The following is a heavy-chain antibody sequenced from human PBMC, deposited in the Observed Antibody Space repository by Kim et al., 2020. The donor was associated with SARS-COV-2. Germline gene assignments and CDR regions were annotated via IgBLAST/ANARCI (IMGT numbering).Heavy chain of an antibody. V-gene: IGHV4-39*07. Sequence: YSGSTYYNPSLKSRVTISVDTSKNQFSLKLSSVTAADTAVYYCARDDGSAWGQGTLVTVSS. D-gene: IGHD3-10*01. CDR3: ARDDGSA. CDR2: YSGST. J-gene: IGHJ4*02.